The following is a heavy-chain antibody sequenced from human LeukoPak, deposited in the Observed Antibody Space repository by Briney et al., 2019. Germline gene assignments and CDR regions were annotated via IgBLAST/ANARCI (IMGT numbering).Heavy chain of an antibody. CDR2: IYYSGST. D-gene: IGHD6-19*01. V-gene: IGHV4-59*12. J-gene: IGHJ4*02. CDR1: GGSISSYY. Sequence: SETLSLTCTVSGGSISSYYWSWIRQPPGKGLEWIGYIYYSGSTNYNPSLKSRVTISLDTSKNQFSLKLSSVTAADTAVYYCARGHAPIAVAEKYFDYWGQGTLVTVSS. CDR3: ARGHAPIAVAEKYFDY.